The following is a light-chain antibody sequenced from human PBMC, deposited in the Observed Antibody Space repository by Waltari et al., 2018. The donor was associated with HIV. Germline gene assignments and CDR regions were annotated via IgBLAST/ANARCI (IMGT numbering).Light chain of an antibody. CDR2: KNK. J-gene: IGLJ2*01. Sequence: LTQPPSASETPGPRVTISCSGSISNIGSNFVYWYQQFPGTAPKLLIYKNKQRPSGVPDRFSGSKSGTSASLAISGLQSEDEADYYCAAWDDRLNGVVFGGGTKLTVL. CDR3: AAWDDRLNGVV. V-gene: IGLV1-47*01. CDR1: ISNIGSNF.